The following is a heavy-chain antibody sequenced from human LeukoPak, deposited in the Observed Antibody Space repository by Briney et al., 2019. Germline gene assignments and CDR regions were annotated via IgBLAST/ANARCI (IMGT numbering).Heavy chain of an antibody. CDR3: AKSGSIWPIDY. Sequence: PSETLSLTCTVSGGSISSSSYYWAWIRQPPGEGLEWIGSIYYSGSTYYNPSLKSRVTISVDTSKNQFSLNLSSVTAADTAVYYSAKSGSIWPIDYWGQGTLVTVSS. D-gene: IGHD6-13*01. V-gene: IGHV4-39*07. CDR1: GGSISSSSYY. CDR2: IYYSGST. J-gene: IGHJ4*02.